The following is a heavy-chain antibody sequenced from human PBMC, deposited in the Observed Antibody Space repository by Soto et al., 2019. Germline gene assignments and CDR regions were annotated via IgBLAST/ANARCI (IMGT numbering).Heavy chain of an antibody. CDR3: ANLYSSGWYFDY. CDR1: GDYISSYY. J-gene: IGHJ4*02. V-gene: IGHV4-59*01. D-gene: IGHD6-19*01. Sequence: PSETLSLTCTVSGDYISSYYCSWIRQPPGKGLEWIGYIYYSGSTNYNPSLKSRVTISVDTSKNQFSLKLSSVTAADTAVYYCANLYSSGWYFDYWGQGTLVTVSS. CDR2: IYYSGST.